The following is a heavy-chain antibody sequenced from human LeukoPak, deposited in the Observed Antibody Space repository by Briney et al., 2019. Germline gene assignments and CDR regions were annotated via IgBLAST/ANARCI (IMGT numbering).Heavy chain of an antibody. V-gene: IGHV1-69*13. Sequence: ASVKVSCKASGGTFSSYAISWVRQAPGQGLEWMGGIIPIFGTANYAQKFQGRVTITADESTSTAYMELSSLRSEDTAVYYCARGGGPKHRSSTSCYGFFDYWGQGTLVTVSS. CDR3: ARGGGPKHRSSTSCYGFFDY. CDR2: IIPIFGTA. D-gene: IGHD2-2*01. J-gene: IGHJ4*02. CDR1: GGTFSSYA.